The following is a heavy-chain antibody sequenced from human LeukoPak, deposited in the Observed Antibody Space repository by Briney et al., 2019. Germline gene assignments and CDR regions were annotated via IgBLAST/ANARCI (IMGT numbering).Heavy chain of an antibody. D-gene: IGHD1-26*01. J-gene: IGHJ5*02. Sequence: GASVKVSCKSSEYTFTNYAIHWVRQAPGQRPEWMGWINAVNGNTKYSEEFQARVTMTTDTSTSTASMELRSLRSDDTAVYYCARLIPQKWELPGKWFDPWGQGTLVTVSS. CDR2: INAVNGNT. CDR3: ARLIPQKWELPGKWFDP. V-gene: IGHV1-3*01. CDR1: EYTFTNYA.